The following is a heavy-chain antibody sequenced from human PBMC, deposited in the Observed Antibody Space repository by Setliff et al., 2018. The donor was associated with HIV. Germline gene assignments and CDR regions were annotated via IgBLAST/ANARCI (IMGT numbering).Heavy chain of an antibody. Sequence: SVKVSCKASGHTPRHYGINWIRQAPGQGLEWVGSLIPVLAEPHYAPRFQGRVTITADDSTNTAYLELSNLRFDDTATYYCARGVLYGLSEYWGTGSLVTVSS. CDR2: LIPVLAEP. CDR3: ARGVLYGLSEY. D-gene: IGHD3-10*01. CDR1: GHTPRHYG. J-gene: IGHJ4*02. V-gene: IGHV1-69*11.